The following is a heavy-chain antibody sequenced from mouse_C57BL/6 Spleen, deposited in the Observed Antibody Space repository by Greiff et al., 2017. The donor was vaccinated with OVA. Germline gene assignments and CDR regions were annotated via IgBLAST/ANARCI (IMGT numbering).Heavy chain of an antibody. V-gene: IGHV1-80*01. Sequence: VHLVESGAELVKPGASVKISCKASGYAFSSYWMNWVKQRPGKGLEWIGQIYPGDGDTNYNGKFKGKATLTADKSSSTAYMQLSSLTSEDSAVYFCARSYYYGSSSDWYFDVWGTGTTVTVSS. J-gene: IGHJ1*03. CDR1: GYAFSSYW. CDR3: ARSYYYGSSSDWYFDV. D-gene: IGHD1-1*01. CDR2: IYPGDGDT.